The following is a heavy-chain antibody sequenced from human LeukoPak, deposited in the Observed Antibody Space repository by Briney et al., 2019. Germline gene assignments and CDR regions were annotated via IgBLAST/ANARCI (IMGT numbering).Heavy chain of an antibody. J-gene: IGHJ4*02. CDR3: ARHSPLWNY. Sequence: PGGSLRLSCAASGLTFSSYEMNWVRQAPGKGLEWVSYISSSGSTIYYADSVKGRFTISRDNAKNSLYLQMNSLRAEDTALYYCARHSPLWNYWGQGTLVTVSS. D-gene: IGHD1-1*01. V-gene: IGHV3-48*03. CDR1: GLTFSSYE. CDR2: ISSSGSTI.